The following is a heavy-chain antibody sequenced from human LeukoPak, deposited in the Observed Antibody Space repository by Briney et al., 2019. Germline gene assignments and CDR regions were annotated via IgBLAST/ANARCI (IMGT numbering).Heavy chain of an antibody. CDR3: ARRSSWYVYYFHY. CDR2: INRSGSS. V-gene: IGHV4-34*01. Sequence: AETLTLTCAVYGGSFSGYYWGWVRQPPGKGLEWVGEINRSGSSNYNSSLKRRVIISVDTYKNQFSLKLRSVTAEETAVYYCARRSSWYVYYFHYWGQGTLVTVSS. D-gene: IGHD6-13*01. J-gene: IGHJ4*02. CDR1: GGSFSGYY.